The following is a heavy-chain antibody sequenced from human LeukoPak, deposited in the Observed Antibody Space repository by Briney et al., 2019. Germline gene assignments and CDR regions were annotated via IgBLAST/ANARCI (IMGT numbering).Heavy chain of an antibody. CDR3: AKDWIQFNRVFDCFDS. Sequence: GGSLRLSGATSGFPFETNAMSWVRQAPGKGLEWVATIGNTETFYADSVTGRFTISRDNSKNTVNLQMNRLRVEDTAIYYCAKDWIQFNRVFDCFDSWGQGTLVTVSS. CDR1: GFPFETNA. CDR2: IGNTET. V-gene: IGHV3-23*01. J-gene: IGHJ4*02. D-gene: IGHD5-18*01.